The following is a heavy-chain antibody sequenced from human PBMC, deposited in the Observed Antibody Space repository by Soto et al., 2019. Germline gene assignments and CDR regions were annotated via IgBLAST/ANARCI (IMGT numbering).Heavy chain of an antibody. Sequence: ELQLVQSGAEVKKPGESLKISCKGSGYNFDNYWIGWVRQMPGKVLEWMGIIYPGNSDTRYSPSFQGQVTISADTSISTAYLEWSSLKASDTAIYYCARHVYYDVLKKNYWGQGTLVTVSS. J-gene: IGHJ4*02. CDR1: GYNFDNYW. CDR2: IYPGNSDT. CDR3: ARHVYYDVLKKNY. V-gene: IGHV5-51*01. D-gene: IGHD3-9*01.